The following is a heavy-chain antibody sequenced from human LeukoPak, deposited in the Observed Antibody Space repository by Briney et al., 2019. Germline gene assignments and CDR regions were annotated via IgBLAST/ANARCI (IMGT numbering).Heavy chain of an antibody. J-gene: IGHJ4*02. D-gene: IGHD3-10*01. CDR2: ITSTTTHV. CDR1: GFTFSSYA. Sequence: GGSLRLSCAASGFTFSSYAMSWVRQAPGRGLEWVSSITSTTTHVYYADSVKGRFTISRDNANNSLFLRMNSLRAEDTAVYYCARSLWFGEPALGYWGQGVLVTVSS. CDR3: ARSLWFGEPALGY. V-gene: IGHV3-21*01.